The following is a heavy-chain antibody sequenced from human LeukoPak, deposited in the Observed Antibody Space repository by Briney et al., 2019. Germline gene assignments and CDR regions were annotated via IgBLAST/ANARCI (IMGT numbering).Heavy chain of an antibody. CDR3: TKDLRPDGLYDFDS. CDR1: GFTFTTFA. D-gene: IGHD5/OR15-5a*01. Sequence: SGGSLRLSCAASGFTFTTFALNWVRQAPGKGPEWVSVISGSGGNTYYADSVKGRFTISRDNSKNTVFLQMNSLKVEDTALYYCTKDLRPDGLYDFDSWGQGTLVTVSS. J-gene: IGHJ4*02. CDR2: ISGSGGNT. V-gene: IGHV3-23*01.